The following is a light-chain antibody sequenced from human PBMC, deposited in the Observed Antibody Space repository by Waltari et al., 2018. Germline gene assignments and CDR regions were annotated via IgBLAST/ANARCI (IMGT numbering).Light chain of an antibody. CDR1: QRINKY. Sequence: DIQMTQSPSSLSASVGDRVTIPCRASQRINKYLNWYQHKPGKAPELLIYAASSLMSGVPSRFSGSGAGTDFTLTISSLQPEDFATYYGQQSSSTPHNSFGQGTRLDIK. CDR3: QQSSSTPHNS. V-gene: IGKV1-39*01. CDR2: AAS. J-gene: IGKJ5*01.